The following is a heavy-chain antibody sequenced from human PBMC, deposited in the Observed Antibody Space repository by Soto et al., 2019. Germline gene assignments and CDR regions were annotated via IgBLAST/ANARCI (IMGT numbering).Heavy chain of an antibody. D-gene: IGHD1-1*01. Sequence: DVQLVASGGGLIQPGGSLRLSCAALGLTVRGKKYITWVRQAPGKGLEWVSALYDVDGTYYADSAKGRFTISRDNSNNIIYLQMNSLGPDDTVGYNCASWLEREHAYTIMGLGTMVTVSS. V-gene: IGHV3-53*01. CDR3: ASWLEREHAYTI. CDR1: GLTVRGKKY. CDR2: LYDVDGT. J-gene: IGHJ3*02.